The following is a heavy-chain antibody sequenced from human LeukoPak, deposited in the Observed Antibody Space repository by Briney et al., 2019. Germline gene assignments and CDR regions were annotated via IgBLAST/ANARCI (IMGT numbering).Heavy chain of an antibody. D-gene: IGHD1-26*01. Sequence: SETLSLTCAVSGGSISSSNWWSWVRQPPGKGLEWIGRIFHSGTTDYKTSLKGRVTISIDKSKNQFSLKLTSVTAADTAVYYCARGVNSGYFDYWGQGTLVTVSS. CDR1: GGSISSSNW. CDR2: IFHSGTT. J-gene: IGHJ4*02. V-gene: IGHV4-4*02. CDR3: ARGVNSGYFDY.